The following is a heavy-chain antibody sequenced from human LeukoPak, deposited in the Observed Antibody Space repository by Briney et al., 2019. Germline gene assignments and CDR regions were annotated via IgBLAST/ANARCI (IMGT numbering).Heavy chain of an antibody. CDR3: VRDRGGNDYDY. V-gene: IGHV3-21*01. CDR2: IGSSSSLI. D-gene: IGHD5-12*01. CDR1: GLTFSSYS. Sequence: PGGSLRLSCAASGLTFSSYSMNWVRQAPGKGLEWVASIGSSSSLIYYTDSVTGRFTISRDNSKNTVYLQMNSLRAEDTAVYYCVRDRGGNDYDYWGQGTLVTVAS. J-gene: IGHJ4*02.